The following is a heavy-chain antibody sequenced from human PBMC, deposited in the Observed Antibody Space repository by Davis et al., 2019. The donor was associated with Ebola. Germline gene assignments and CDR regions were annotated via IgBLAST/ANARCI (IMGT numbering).Heavy chain of an antibody. CDR1: GFNVNTNY. J-gene: IGHJ4*02. CDR3: ARKLVGRDDY. D-gene: IGHD2-15*01. Sequence: GESLKLPRAAPGFNVNTNYMTWVRQAPGEGLEWVAVIYSGGNTYYADSVEGRFTISRDNSKNTVYLQMNSLRVEDTAVYYCARKLVGRDDYWGQGTLVTVSS. V-gene: IGHV3-66*01. CDR2: IYSGGNT.